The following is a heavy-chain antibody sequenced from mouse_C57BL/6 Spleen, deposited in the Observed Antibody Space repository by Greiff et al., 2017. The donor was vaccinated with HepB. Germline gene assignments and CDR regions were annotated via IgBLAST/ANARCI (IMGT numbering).Heavy chain of an antibody. CDR1: GFTFNTYA. CDR2: IRSKSSNYAT. D-gene: IGHD1-1*01. J-gene: IGHJ1*03. CDR3: VRERWYYGSSGGYFDV. Sequence: DVKLVESGGGLVQPKGSLKLSCAASGFTFNTYAMHWVRQAPGKGLEWVARIRSKSSNYATYYADSVKDRFTISRDDSQSMLYLQMNNLKTEDTAMYYCVRERWYYGSSGGYFDVWGTGTTVTVSS. V-gene: IGHV10-3*01.